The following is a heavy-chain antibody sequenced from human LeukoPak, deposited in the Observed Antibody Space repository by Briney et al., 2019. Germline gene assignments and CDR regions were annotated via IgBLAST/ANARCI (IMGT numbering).Heavy chain of an antibody. J-gene: IGHJ4*02. D-gene: IGHD1-26*01. CDR2: IYYSGST. V-gene: IGHV4-39*01. Sequence: PSETLFLTCTVSGGSISSSSYYWGWIRQPPGKGLEWIGSIYYSGSTYYNPSLKSRVTISVDTSKNQFSLKLSSVTAADTAVYYCARWEVGATMFDYWGQGTLVTVSS. CDR1: GGSISSSSYY. CDR3: ARWEVGATMFDY.